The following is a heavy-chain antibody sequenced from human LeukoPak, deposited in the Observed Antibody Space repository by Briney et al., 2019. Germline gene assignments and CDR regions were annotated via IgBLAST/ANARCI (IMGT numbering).Heavy chain of an antibody. D-gene: IGHD1-26*01. CDR2: IYTSGST. J-gene: IGHJ6*03. Sequence: PSETPSLTCTVSGGSISSYYWSWIRQPAGKGLEWIGRIYTSGSTNYNPSLKSRVTMSVDTSKNQFSLKLSSVTAADTAVYYCARDCSGSSTGYYYYMDVWGKGTTVTVSS. CDR3: ARDCSGSSTGYYYYMDV. V-gene: IGHV4-4*07. CDR1: GGSISSYY.